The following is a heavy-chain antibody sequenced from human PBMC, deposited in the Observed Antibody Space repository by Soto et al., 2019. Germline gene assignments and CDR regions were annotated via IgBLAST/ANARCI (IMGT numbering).Heavy chain of an antibody. Sequence: ASVKVSCKASGYTFTSDGISWVRQAPGQGLAWMGWISAYNGNTNYAQKLQGRVTMTTDTSTSTAYMELRSLRSDDTAVYYCARSPRRQQLAERWFDPWGEGTLVTVSS. D-gene: IGHD6-13*01. CDR3: ARSPRRQQLAERWFDP. CDR2: ISAYNGNT. CDR1: GYTFTSDG. V-gene: IGHV1-18*01. J-gene: IGHJ5*02.